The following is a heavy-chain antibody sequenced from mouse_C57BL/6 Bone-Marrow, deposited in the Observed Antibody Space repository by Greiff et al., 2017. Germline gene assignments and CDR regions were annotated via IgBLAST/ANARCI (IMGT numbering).Heavy chain of an antibody. CDR2: IRLKSDNYAT. D-gene: IGHD2-4*01. V-gene: IGHV6-3*01. CDR1: GFTFSNYW. CDR3: EYDYDGAY. J-gene: IGHJ3*01. Sequence: EVHLVESGGGLVQPGGSMKLSCVASGFTFSNYWMNWVRQSPEKGLEWVAQIRLKSDNYATHYAESVKGRFTISRDDSKSSVYLQMNNLRAEDTGIYYCEYDYDGAYWGQGTLVTVSA.